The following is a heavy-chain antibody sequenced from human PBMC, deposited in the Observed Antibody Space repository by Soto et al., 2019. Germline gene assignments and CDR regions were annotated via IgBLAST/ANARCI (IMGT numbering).Heavy chain of an antibody. D-gene: IGHD4-17*01. CDR1: GGSVSSGSYY. CDR3: ANYPTTVTSDY. CDR2: IYYSGST. Sequence: QVQLQESGPGLVKPSETLSLTCTVSGGSVSSGSYYWSWIRQPPGKGLDWIGYIYYSGSTNYNPCRKRRVTISVDTSKNQFSLKLSSVTAADTAVYYCANYPTTVTSDYWGQGTLVTVSS. V-gene: IGHV4-61*01. J-gene: IGHJ4*02.